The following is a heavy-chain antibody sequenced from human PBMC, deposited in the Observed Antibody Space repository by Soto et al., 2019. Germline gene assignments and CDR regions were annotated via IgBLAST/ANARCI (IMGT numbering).Heavy chain of an antibody. CDR2: ISGSGGRT. Sequence: EVQLLESGGGLIQPGGSLRLSCEASGFTFSNYGMTWVRLAPGKGLEWVSTISGSGGRTFYADPVKGRFTISRDNSTNTLYLQMKSLRAEDTAVYYCAKEMIASTLADFFDYWGQGTLVTVSS. V-gene: IGHV3-23*01. CDR1: GFTFSNYG. J-gene: IGHJ4*02. CDR3: AKEMIASTLADFFDY. D-gene: IGHD2-21*01.